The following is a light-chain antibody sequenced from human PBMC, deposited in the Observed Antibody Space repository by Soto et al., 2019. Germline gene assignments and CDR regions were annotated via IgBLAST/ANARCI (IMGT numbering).Light chain of an antibody. CDR1: SSNIGADYD. J-gene: IGLJ3*02. CDR3: QSYDSSLSGWL. Sequence: QTLVTQPPSVSGAPGQRVTISCTGSSSNIGADYDIHWYQHLPGTAPKLLIYANINRPSGVPDRFSGSKSGTSASLAITELQAEDEADYYCQSYDSSLSGWLFGGGTKLTVL. CDR2: ANI. V-gene: IGLV1-40*01.